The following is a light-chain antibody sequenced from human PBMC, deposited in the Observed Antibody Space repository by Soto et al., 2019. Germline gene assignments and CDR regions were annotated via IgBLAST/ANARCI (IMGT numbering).Light chain of an antibody. CDR3: QKYGSSGGT. CDR2: GAS. Sequence: EIVLTQSPGTLSLSPGERATLSCRASQSVSSSYLAWYQQKPGQAPRLLIYGASSRATGITDRFSGSGSGTVFTITMSRVKPEDCAVYHCQKYGSSGGTFRKGNKVESK. V-gene: IGKV3-20*01. J-gene: IGKJ1*01. CDR1: QSVSSSY.